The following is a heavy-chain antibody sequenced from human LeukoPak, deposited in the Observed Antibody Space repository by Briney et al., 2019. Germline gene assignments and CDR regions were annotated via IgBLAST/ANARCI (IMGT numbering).Heavy chain of an antibody. J-gene: IGHJ6*02. V-gene: IGHV1-2*02. CDR3: ARGLRFLEWFYGMDV. CDR1: GYTFTGYY. Sequence: VSVKVSCKASGYTFTGYYMHWVRQAPGQGLEWMGWINPNSGGTNYAQKFQGRVTMTRDTSISTAYMELSRLRSDDTAVYYCARGLRFLEWFYGMDVWGQGTTVTVSS. CDR2: INPNSGGT. D-gene: IGHD3-3*01.